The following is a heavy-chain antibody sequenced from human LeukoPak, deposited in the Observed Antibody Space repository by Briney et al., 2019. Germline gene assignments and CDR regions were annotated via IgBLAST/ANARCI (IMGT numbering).Heavy chain of an antibody. CDR2: ISSSSSYI. Sequence: GGSLRLSCAASGFTFSSYSMNWVRQAPGKGLEWVSSISSSSSYIYYADSVKGRFTISRDNAKNSLYLQMNSLRAEDTAVYYCAKEGATVTTLLQYYYYYMDVWGKGTTVTVSS. D-gene: IGHD4-17*01. J-gene: IGHJ6*03. CDR3: AKEGATVTTLLQYYYYYMDV. CDR1: GFTFSSYS. V-gene: IGHV3-21*01.